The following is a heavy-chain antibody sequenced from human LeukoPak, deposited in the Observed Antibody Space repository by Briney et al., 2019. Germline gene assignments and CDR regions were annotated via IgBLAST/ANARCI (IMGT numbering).Heavy chain of an antibody. D-gene: IGHD3-10*01. CDR1: GGSISSYY. Sequence: SETLSLTCTVSGGSISSYYWSWIRQPPGKGLEWIGYIYYSGSTNYNPSLKSRVTISVDTSKNQFSLKVSSVTAADTAVYYCARGLYGSDPNWIDPWSQGTLVTVSS. V-gene: IGHV4-59*01. CDR2: IYYSGST. J-gene: IGHJ5*02. CDR3: ARGLYGSDPNWIDP.